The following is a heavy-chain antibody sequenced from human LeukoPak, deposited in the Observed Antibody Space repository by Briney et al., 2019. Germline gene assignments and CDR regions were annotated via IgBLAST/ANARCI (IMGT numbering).Heavy chain of an antibody. J-gene: IGHJ6*03. CDR1: DFTVSSNY. CDR3: TRAVRTPRYFYYYMDL. D-gene: IGHD2-15*01. Sequence: PGGSLRLSCAASDFTVSSNYMAWVRRAPGKGLEWVSVIYTGGTPYYADSVRGRFIIARDISKNMVFLQINSLRVEDTAVYYCTRAVRTPRYFYYYMDLWGRGTTVIVSS. V-gene: IGHV3-53*01. CDR2: IYTGGTP.